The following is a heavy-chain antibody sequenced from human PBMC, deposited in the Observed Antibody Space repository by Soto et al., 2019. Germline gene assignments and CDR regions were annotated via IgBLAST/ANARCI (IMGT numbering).Heavy chain of an antibody. CDR3: VRERSGYSYADS. D-gene: IGHD5-18*01. Sequence: EVQLLDSGGGLVQPGGSLRLSCAASGFTFSSYAMSWARQAPGKGLGWVSAISGSGANTYYADSVKGRFTISRDNSKNTLYLQMNSLRAEDSAMYYCVRERSGYSYADSWGQGTLVTVSS. CDR2: ISGSGANT. J-gene: IGHJ4*02. V-gene: IGHV3-23*01. CDR1: GFTFSSYA.